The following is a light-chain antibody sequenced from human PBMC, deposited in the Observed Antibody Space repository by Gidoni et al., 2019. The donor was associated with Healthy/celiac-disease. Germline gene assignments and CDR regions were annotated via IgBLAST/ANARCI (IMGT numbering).Light chain of an antibody. V-gene: IGLV3-25*03. CDR3: QSAYSSGTYVV. Sequence: SYELTQPPSVSVSQGQTARITCSGDALPKQYAYWYKQKPGQAPVLVIYKDSERPSGIPERFSGSSSGTTVTLTISGVQAEDEADYYCQSAYSSGTYVVFGGGTKLTVL. CDR1: ALPKQY. CDR2: KDS. J-gene: IGLJ2*01.